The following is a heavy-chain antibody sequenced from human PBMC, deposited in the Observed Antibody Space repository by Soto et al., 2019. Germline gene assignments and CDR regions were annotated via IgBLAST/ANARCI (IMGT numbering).Heavy chain of an antibody. CDR1: GFTFSSYA. J-gene: IGHJ4*02. V-gene: IGHV3-30-3*01. CDR3: AKVIESSYGSLFDY. D-gene: IGHD5-18*01. CDR2: ISYDGSNK. Sequence: QVQLVESGGGVVQPGRSLRLSCAASGFTFSSYAMHWVRQAPGKGLEWVAVISYDGSNKYYADSVKGRFTISRDNSKNTLYLQMNSLRAEDTAVYYCAKVIESSYGSLFDYGGQGTLVTVSS.